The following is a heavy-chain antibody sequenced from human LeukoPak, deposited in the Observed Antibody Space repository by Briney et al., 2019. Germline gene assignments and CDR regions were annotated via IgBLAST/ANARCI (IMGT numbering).Heavy chain of an antibody. J-gene: IGHJ4*02. CDR2: IKQDGSEK. Sequence: PGGSLRLSCAASGFTVSSNYMSWVRQAPGKGLEWVANIKQDGSEKYYVDSVKGRFTISRDNAKNSLYLQMNSLRAEDTAVYYCARDSFPARLPFDYWGQGTLVTVSS. CDR3: ARDSFPARLPFDY. D-gene: IGHD6-6*01. V-gene: IGHV3-7*03. CDR1: GFTVSSNY.